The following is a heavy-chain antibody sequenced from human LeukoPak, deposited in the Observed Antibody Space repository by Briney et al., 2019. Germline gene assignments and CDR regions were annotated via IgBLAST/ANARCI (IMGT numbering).Heavy chain of an antibody. CDR1: GFTFSSYG. V-gene: IGHV3-23*01. Sequence: PGGSLRLSCAASGFTFSSYGMSWVRQAPGKGLEWVSAISGSGGSTYYADSVKGRFTISRDNSKNTLYLQMNSLRAEDTAVYYCALSPGFLGYDSSGYRPMDAFDIWGQGTMVAVSS. CDR2: ISGSGGST. J-gene: IGHJ3*02. CDR3: ALSPGFLGYDSSGYRPMDAFDI. D-gene: IGHD3-22*01.